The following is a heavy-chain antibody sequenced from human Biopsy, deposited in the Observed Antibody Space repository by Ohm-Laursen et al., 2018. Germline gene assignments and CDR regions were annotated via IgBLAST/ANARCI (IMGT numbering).Heavy chain of an antibody. CDR2: LNPVSGNS. Sequence: AASVKVSCKASGYTFTSYDITWVRQASGDGPEWIGWLNPVSGNSNFGQKFRGRVTVTSDTSIRTDYMELSGLTSDDTATYYCGRAVRNQLLTDPWGQGTLVTVTS. D-gene: IGHD1-7*01. CDR3: GRAVRNQLLTDP. J-gene: IGHJ5*02. CDR1: GYTFTSYD. V-gene: IGHV1-8*01.